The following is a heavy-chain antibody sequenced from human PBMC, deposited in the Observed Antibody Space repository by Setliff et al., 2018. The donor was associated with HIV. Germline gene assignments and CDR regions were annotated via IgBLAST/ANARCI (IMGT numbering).Heavy chain of an antibody. CDR1: GYAFSDYY. Sequence: ASVNVSCKASGYAFSDYYMHWVRQAPGQGLEWMGWINPNSGGTNYAQKFQGRVNMTRDTSISTTYMELSRLRSDDTAVYYCARDPGYKSTWYGVFDIWGQGTVVTVSS. CDR2: INPNSGGT. D-gene: IGHD6-13*01. J-gene: IGHJ3*02. CDR3: ARDPGYKSTWYGVFDI. V-gene: IGHV1-2*02.